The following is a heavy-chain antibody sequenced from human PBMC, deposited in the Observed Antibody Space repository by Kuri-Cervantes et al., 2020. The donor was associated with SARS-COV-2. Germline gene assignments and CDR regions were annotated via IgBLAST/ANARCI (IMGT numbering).Heavy chain of an antibody. J-gene: IGHJ4*02. CDR1: GFTFSSYW. CDR3: AREGQWELLVYIDY. Sequence: GGSLRLSCAASGFTFSSYWMSWVRQAPGKGLEWVANIKQDGSEKYYVDSVKGRFTISRDNAKNSLYLQMNSLRAEDTAVYYCAREGQWELLVYIDYWGQGTLVTVSS. CDR2: IKQDGSEK. V-gene: IGHV3-7*01. D-gene: IGHD1-26*01.